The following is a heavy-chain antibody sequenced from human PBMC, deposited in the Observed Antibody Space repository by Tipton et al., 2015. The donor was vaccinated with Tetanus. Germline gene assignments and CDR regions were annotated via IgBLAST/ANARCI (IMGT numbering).Heavy chain of an antibody. CDR2: IYYSGST. Sequence: TLSLTCTVSGGSISSYYWSWIRQPPGKGLEWIGYIYYSGSTNYNPSLKSRVTISVDTSKNQFSLKLSSVTAADTAVYYCARGFGSYYDCGMDHWGQGTTVTVSS. J-gene: IGHJ6*02. CDR3: ARGFGSYYDCGMDH. V-gene: IGHV4-59*01. CDR1: GGSISSYY. D-gene: IGHD3-10*01.